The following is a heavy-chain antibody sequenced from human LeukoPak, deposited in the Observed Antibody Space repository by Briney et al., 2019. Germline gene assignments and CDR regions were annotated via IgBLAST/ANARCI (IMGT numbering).Heavy chain of an antibody. J-gene: IGHJ4*02. D-gene: IGHD3-22*01. V-gene: IGHV1-2*02. CDR1: GYTFTGYY. Sequence: EASVKVSCKASGYTFTGYYIHWVRQAPGQGLEWMGWINPNSGGTNYAQKFQGRVTMTRDTSISTAYMELSRLRSGDTAVYYCAKTYYYDSSGPFDYWGQGTLVTVSS. CDR3: AKTYYYDSSGPFDY. CDR2: INPNSGGT.